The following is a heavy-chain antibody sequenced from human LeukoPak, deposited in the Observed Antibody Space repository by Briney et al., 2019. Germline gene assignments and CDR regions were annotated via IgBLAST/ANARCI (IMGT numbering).Heavy chain of an antibody. CDR2: IKQDGSEK. J-gene: IGHJ6*03. D-gene: IGHD3-3*01. CDR3: ARDHFSYYDFWSGSPLYMDV. Sequence: GGSLRLSCAASGFTFSSYWMSWVRQAPGKGLEWVANIKQDGSEKYYVDSVKGRFTISRDNAKSSLYLQMNSLRAEDTAVDYCARDHFSYYDFWSGSPLYMDVWGKGTTVTVSS. V-gene: IGHV3-7*01. CDR1: GFTFSSYW.